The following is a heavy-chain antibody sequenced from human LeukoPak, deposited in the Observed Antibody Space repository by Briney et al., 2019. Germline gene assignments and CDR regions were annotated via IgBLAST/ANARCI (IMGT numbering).Heavy chain of an antibody. J-gene: IGHJ6*03. CDR2: IYYSGST. Sequence: SETLSLTCTVSGYSISSDYYWGWIRQPPGKGLEWIGYIYYSGSTNYNPSLKSRVTISVDTSKNQFSLKLSSVIAADTAVYYCARTTEGYCSSASCFGFSYSYYMDVWGKGTTVTISS. D-gene: IGHD2-2*01. V-gene: IGHV4-61*01. CDR1: GYSISSDYY. CDR3: ARTTEGYCSSASCFGFSYSYYMDV.